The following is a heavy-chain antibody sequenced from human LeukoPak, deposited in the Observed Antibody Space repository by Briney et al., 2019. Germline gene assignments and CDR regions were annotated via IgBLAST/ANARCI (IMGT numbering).Heavy chain of an antibody. CDR2: ISSSSSYI. CDR3: ARGSRPLRFLEWLPDY. D-gene: IGHD3-3*01. J-gene: IGHJ4*02. V-gene: IGHV3-21*01. Sequence: GGSLRLSCAASGFTFSSYSMNWVRQAPGKGLEWVSSISSSSSYIYYADSVKGRFTISRDNAKNSLYLQMDSLRAEDTAVYYCARGSRPLRFLEWLPDYWGQGTLDTVSS. CDR1: GFTFSSYS.